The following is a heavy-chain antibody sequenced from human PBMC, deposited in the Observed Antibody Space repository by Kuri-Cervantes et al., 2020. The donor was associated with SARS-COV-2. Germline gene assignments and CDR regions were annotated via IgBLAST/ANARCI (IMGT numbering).Heavy chain of an antibody. D-gene: IGHD3-22*01. CDR2: ISSNGGST. CDR3: ASRSPNDSSGYYYFDY. CDR1: GFTFSSYA. V-gene: IGHV3-64*01. Sequence: ETLSLTCAASGFTFSSYAMHWVRQAPGKGLEYVSAISSNGGSTYYANSVKGRFTISRDNSKNTLYLQMNSLRAEDTAVYYCASRSPNDSSGYYYFDYWGQGTLVTVSS. J-gene: IGHJ4*02.